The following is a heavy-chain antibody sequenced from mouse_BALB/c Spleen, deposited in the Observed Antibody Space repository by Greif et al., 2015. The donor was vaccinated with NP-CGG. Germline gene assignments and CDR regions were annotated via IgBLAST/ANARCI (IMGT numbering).Heavy chain of an antibody. CDR2: ISSGSSTI. CDR1: GFTFSSFG. Sequence: DVMLVESGGGLVQPGGSRKLSCAASGFTFSSFGMHWVRQAPEKGLEWVAYISSGSSTIYYADTVKGRFTISRDSPKNTLFLQMTSLRSEDTAMYYCARIHQYYYAMDYWGQGTSVAVSS. CDR3: ARIHQYYYAMDY. V-gene: IGHV5-17*02. J-gene: IGHJ4*01.